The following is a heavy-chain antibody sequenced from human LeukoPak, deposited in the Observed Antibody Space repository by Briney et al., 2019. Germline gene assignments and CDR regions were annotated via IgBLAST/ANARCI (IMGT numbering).Heavy chain of an antibody. Sequence: GGSLRLSCAASGLTFSSYAMSWVRQAPGKGLEWVSAISGSGGSTYYADSVKGRFTISRDNSKNTLYLQMNSLRAEDTAVYYCAKPGYSSGWYDWGQGTLVTVSS. CDR2: ISGSGGST. V-gene: IGHV3-23*01. CDR1: GLTFSSYA. CDR3: AKPGYSSGWYD. J-gene: IGHJ4*02. D-gene: IGHD6-19*01.